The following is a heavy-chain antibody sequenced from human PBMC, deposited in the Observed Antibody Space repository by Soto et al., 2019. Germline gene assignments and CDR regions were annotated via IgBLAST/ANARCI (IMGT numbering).Heavy chain of an antibody. CDR1: GFTFSSYG. CDR2: IWYDGSNK. Sequence: GVSLRLSCAASGFTFSSYGMHWVRQAPGKGLEWVAVIWYDGSNKYYADSVKGRFTISRDNSKNTLYLQMNSLRAEDTAVYYCAKFSGSGSTYSDYWGQGTLVTVSS. J-gene: IGHJ4*02. D-gene: IGHD2-15*01. V-gene: IGHV3-33*06. CDR3: AKFSGSGSTYSDY.